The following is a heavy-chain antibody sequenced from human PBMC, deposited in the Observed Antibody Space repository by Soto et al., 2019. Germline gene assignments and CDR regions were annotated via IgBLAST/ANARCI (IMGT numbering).Heavy chain of an antibody. CDR3: ARDPGHYDGSGYYHRWFDP. Sequence: SVKVSFKASGGTFSSYAISWVRQAPGQGLEWMGGIIPIFGTANYAQKFQGRVTITADESTSAAYMELSSLRSEDTAVYYCARDPGHYDGSGYYHRWFDPWGQGTLVTVSS. CDR2: IIPIFGTA. J-gene: IGHJ5*02. CDR1: GGTFSSYA. D-gene: IGHD3-22*01. V-gene: IGHV1-69*13.